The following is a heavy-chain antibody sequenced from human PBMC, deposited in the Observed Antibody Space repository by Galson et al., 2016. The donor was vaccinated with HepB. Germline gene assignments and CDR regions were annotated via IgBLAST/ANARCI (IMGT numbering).Heavy chain of an antibody. V-gene: IGHV3-30*18. CDR3: AKRHEYCPPVGCSVDY. J-gene: IGHJ4*02. CDR2: DSMDGRRK. D-gene: IGHD2/OR15-2a*01. Sequence: SLRLSCAGSGLTLSSYGMHWVRQAPGKGLEWVAADSMDGRRKFYSDSVKGRFTISRDNSNNMLFLQMDSLRPDDTAVYYCAKRHEYCPPVGCSVDYWGQGTLVSVSS. CDR1: GLTLSSYG.